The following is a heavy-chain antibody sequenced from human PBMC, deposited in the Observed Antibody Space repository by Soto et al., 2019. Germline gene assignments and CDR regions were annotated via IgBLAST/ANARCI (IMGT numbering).Heavy chain of an antibody. D-gene: IGHD7-27*01. CDR1: GYTFTSYG. J-gene: IGHJ6*02. V-gene: IGHV1-18*04. Sequence: ASVKVSCKASGYTFTSYGISWVRQAPGQGLEWMGWISAYNGNTNYAQKLQGRVTMTTDTSTSTAYMELSRLRSDDTAVYYCARDPANWGFYGMDVWGQGTTVTVS. CDR3: ARDPANWGFYGMDV. CDR2: ISAYNGNT.